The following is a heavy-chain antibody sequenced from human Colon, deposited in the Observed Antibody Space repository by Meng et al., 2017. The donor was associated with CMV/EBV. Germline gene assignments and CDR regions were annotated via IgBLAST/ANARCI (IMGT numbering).Heavy chain of an antibody. J-gene: IGHJ6*02. CDR2: IYYSGST. CDR3: ARDRVLGLPSLYYYYGMDV. CDR1: GGSTSSSSYY. V-gene: IGHV4-39*07. Sequence: SETLSLTCTVSGGSTSSSSYYWGWIRQPPGKGLEWIGSIYYSGSTYYNPSLKSRVTISVDTSKNQFSLKLSSVTAADTAVYYCARDRVLGLPSLYYYYGMDVWGQGTTVTVSS. D-gene: IGHD3-3*02.